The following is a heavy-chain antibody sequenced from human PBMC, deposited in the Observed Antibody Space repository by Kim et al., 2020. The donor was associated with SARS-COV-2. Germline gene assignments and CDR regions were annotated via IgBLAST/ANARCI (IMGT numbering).Heavy chain of an antibody. CDR2: ISTSSSYI. Sequence: GGSLRLSCGASGFIIRDYYMSWIRQAPGKGLEWISYISTSSSYIKYADSVKGRFNISRDNAKNSLYLQMSSLRAEDTAVYYCAGGLSVAARGSYYYAMDVWGQGTTVTVSS. D-gene: IGHD2-15*01. CDR3: AGGLSVAARGSYYYAMDV. CDR1: GFIIRDYY. V-gene: IGHV3-11*06. J-gene: IGHJ6*02.